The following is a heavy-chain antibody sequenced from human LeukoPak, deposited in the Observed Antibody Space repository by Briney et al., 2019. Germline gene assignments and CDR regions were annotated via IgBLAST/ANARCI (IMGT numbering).Heavy chain of an antibody. J-gene: IGHJ4*02. V-gene: IGHV3-48*04. CDR3: ARGGGRFGEFGTYYFDN. CDR2: ISSSSSTI. CDR1: GFTFSSYA. Sequence: GGSLRLSCAASGFTFSSYAMSWVRQAPGKGLEWVSYISSSSSTIYYADSVKGRFTISRDNAKNSLYLQMNSLRAEDMAVYYCARGGGRFGEFGTYYFDNWGQGTLVTVSS. D-gene: IGHD3-10*01.